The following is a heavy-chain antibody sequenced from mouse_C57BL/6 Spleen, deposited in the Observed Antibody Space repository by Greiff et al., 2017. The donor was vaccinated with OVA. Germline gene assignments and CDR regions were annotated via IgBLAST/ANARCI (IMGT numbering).Heavy chain of an antibody. CDR3: ARYTTVVATTGGDY. CDR1: GYTFTDYY. J-gene: IGHJ2*01. V-gene: IGHV1-26*01. D-gene: IGHD1-1*01. Sequence: VQLQQSGPELVKPGASVKISCKASGYTFTDYYMNWVKQSHGKSLEWIGDINPNNGGTSYNQKFKGKATLTVDKSSSTAYMELRSLTSEDSAVYYCARYTTVVATTGGDYWGQGTTLTVSS. CDR2: INPNNGGT.